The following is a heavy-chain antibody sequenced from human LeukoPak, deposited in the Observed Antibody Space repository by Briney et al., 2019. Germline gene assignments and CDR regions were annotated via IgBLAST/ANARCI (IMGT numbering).Heavy chain of an antibody. J-gene: IGHJ4*02. CDR3: ARDWADYGEFFDY. V-gene: IGHV1-2*02. D-gene: IGHD4-17*01. CDR2: INPNGGGT. Sequence: ASVKVSCKASGYTFTGYYMHWVRQAPGQGLEWMGWINPNGGGTNYAQKFQGRVTMTRDTSISTAYMELSRLRSDDTAVYYCARDWADYGEFFDYWGQGTLVTVSS. CDR1: GYTFTGYY.